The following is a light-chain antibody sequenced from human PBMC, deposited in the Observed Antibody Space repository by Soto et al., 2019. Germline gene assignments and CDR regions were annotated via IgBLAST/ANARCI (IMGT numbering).Light chain of an antibody. J-gene: IGKJ5*01. CDR3: QQSYSTPSIT. Sequence: DIQMTQSPSTLSGSLGDRVTITCRASQTISSWLAWYQQKPGKAPKLLIYKASTLKSGVPSRFSGSGSGTEFTLTINSLQPDDFATYYCQQSYSTPSITFGQGTRLEIK. CDR1: QTISSW. CDR2: KAS. V-gene: IGKV1-5*03.